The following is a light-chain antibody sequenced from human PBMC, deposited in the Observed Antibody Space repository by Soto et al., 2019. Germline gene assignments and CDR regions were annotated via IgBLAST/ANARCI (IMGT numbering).Light chain of an antibody. CDR1: RSISDW. V-gene: IGKV1-5*01. Sequence: DIQMTQSPSTLSASVGDRVTITCRASRSISDWLAWYQQKPGKAPKVLMYDASTLQRGVPSRFSGSGSGTEFTLAISSLQPEDFATYYCQQLNDYPITFGQGTRLEIK. CDR2: DAS. J-gene: IGKJ5*01. CDR3: QQLNDYPIT.